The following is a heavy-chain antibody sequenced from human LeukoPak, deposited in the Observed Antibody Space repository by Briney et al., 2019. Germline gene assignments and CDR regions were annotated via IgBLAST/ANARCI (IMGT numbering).Heavy chain of an antibody. CDR3: ATTILDSSGWYYFDY. CDR1: GYTFTGYY. D-gene: IGHD6-19*01. J-gene: IGHJ4*02. Sequence: ASVKVSCKASGYTFTGYYMHWVRQAPGQGLEWMGWINPNSGGTNYAQKLQGRDTMTTDTSTSTAYMELRSLRSDDTAVYYCATTILDSSGWYYFDYWGQGTLVTVSS. V-gene: IGHV1-2*02. CDR2: INPNSGGT.